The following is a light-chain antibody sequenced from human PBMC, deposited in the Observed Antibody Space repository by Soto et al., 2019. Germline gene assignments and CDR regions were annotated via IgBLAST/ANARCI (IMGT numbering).Light chain of an antibody. CDR2: GAS. CDR3: RQYNNWPWT. CDR1: QSVSSN. J-gene: IGKJ1*01. Sequence: EIVMTQSPATLSVSPGERATLSCRASQSVSSNLAWYQQKPGQAPRLLIYGASPRATGIPTRFSCSGSGTELTLTISSLQSADFAVYYCRQYNNWPWTFGQGTKVEIK. V-gene: IGKV3-15*01.